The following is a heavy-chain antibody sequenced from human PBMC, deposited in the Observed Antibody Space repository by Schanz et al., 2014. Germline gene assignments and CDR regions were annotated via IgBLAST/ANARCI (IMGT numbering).Heavy chain of an antibody. Sequence: VQLVQSGGGLVQPGGSLRLSCASSGFSFTTYAVSWVRQAPGKGLEWVSSFNDGGVNKYYADSVKGRFTISRDNSKNTLYLQMNSLRAEDTAVYYCAKGRFGELSAFDIWGQGTMVTVSS. V-gene: IGHV3-23*04. J-gene: IGHJ3*02. D-gene: IGHD3-10*01. CDR2: FNDGGVNK. CDR1: GFSFTTYA. CDR3: AKGRFGELSAFDI.